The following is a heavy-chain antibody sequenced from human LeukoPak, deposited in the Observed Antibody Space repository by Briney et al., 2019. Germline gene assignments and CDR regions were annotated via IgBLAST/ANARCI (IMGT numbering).Heavy chain of an antibody. CDR2: ISSSSSTI. CDR1: GFTFSSYS. V-gene: IGHV3-48*01. CDR3: AKDSEAGYYDSSGWFDP. D-gene: IGHD3-22*01. Sequence: PGGSLRLSCAASGFTFSSYSMNWVRQAPGKGLEWVSYISSSSSTIYYADSVKGRFTISRDNSKNTLYLQMNSLRAEDTAVYYCAKDSEAGYYDSSGWFDPWGQGTLVTVSS. J-gene: IGHJ5*02.